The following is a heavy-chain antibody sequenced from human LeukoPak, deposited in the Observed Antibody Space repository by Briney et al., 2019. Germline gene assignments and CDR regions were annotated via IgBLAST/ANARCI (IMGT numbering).Heavy chain of an antibody. J-gene: IGHJ4*02. CDR3: ARDHVAVAGTGFVDY. D-gene: IGHD6-19*01. V-gene: IGHV1-46*01. Sequence: ASVKVSCKASGYTFTSYYMHWVRQAPGQGLEWMGIINPSGGSTSYAQKFQGRVTMTRDMSTSTVYMELSSLRSEDTAVYYCARDHVAVAGTGFVDYWGQGTLVTVSS. CDR1: GYTFTSYY. CDR2: INPSGGST.